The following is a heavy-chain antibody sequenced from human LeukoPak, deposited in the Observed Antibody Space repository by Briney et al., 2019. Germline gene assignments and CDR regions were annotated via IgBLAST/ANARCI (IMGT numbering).Heavy chain of an antibody. CDR3: ARHQLTYDSSGRYFDY. J-gene: IGHJ4*02. Sequence: KSSETLSLTCTVSGGSISTSNYYWSWIRQPAGKGLEWIGRIYTSGSTNYNPSLKSRVTMSVDTSKNQFSLKLSSVTAADTAVYYCARHQLTYDSSGRYFDYWGQGTLVTVSP. D-gene: IGHD3-22*01. CDR2: IYTSGST. CDR1: GGSISTSNYY. V-gene: IGHV4-61*02.